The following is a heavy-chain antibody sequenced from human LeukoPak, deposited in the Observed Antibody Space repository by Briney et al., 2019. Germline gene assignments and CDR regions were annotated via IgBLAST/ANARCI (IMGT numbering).Heavy chain of an antibody. D-gene: IGHD3-10*01. V-gene: IGHV4-59*01. Sequence: PSETLSLTCTVSGGSISSYYWSWIRQPPGKGLEWIGYIYYSGSTNYNPSLKSRVTISVDTSKNQFSLKLSSVTAADTAVYYCARGDYYGSGSYYNSLGYYYYYMDVWGKGTTVTVSS. CDR3: ARGDYYGSGSYYNSLGYYYYYMDV. CDR1: GGSISSYY. J-gene: IGHJ6*03. CDR2: IYYSGST.